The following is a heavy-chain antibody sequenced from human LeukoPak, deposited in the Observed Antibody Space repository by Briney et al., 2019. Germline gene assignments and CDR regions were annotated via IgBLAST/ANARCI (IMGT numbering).Heavy chain of an antibody. Sequence: PSETLSLTCTVSGGSISSSSYYWGWIRQPPGKGLEWIGSIYYSGSTYYNPSLKSRVTISVDTSKNQFSLKLSSVTAADTAVYYCARSAATDWFDPWGQGTLVTVSS. CDR3: ARSAATDWFDP. V-gene: IGHV4-39*01. J-gene: IGHJ5*02. CDR2: IYYSGST. CDR1: GGSISSSSYY. D-gene: IGHD6-25*01.